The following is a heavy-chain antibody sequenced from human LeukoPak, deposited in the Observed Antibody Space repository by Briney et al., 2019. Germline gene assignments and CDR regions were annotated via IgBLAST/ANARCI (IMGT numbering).Heavy chain of an antibody. CDR1: GFAFTSYS. CDR2: ISGGGGST. V-gene: IGHV3-23*01. Sequence: GGSLRLSCAASGFAFTSYSMNWVRQAPVKGLEWVSTISGGGGSTYYADSVKGRFTISRDNSKNTLYLQVNSLRAEDTAVYYCAKGGKWDVTPFDYWGQGTLVTVSS. CDR3: AKGGKWDVTPFDY. D-gene: IGHD1-26*01. J-gene: IGHJ4*02.